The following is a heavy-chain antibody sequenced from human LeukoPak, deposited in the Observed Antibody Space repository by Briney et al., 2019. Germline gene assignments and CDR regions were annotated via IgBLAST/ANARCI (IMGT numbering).Heavy chain of an antibody. D-gene: IGHD2/OR15-2a*01. V-gene: IGHV3-11*06. CDR3: ARLSGDY. CDR1: GFRFSDYY. J-gene: IGHJ4*02. Sequence: PGGSLRLSCTASGFRFSDYYMSWIRQTPGKGLEWISYISGSTSSNYTAYSDSVKGRFTISRDNAKNSLYLQMKNLRPEDTAIYYCARLSGDYWGQGTLVTVSS. CDR2: ISGSTSSN.